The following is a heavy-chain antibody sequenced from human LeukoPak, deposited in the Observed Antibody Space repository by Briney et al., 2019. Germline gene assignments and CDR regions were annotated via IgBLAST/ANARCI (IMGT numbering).Heavy chain of an antibody. CDR2: IWYDGSNK. CDR1: GFTFSSYG. J-gene: IGHJ5*02. D-gene: IGHD2-2*01. V-gene: IGHV3-33*03. Sequence: GGSLRLSCAASGFTFSSYGMHWVRQAPGKGLEWVAVIWYDGSNKYYADSVKGRFTISRDNAKNTLHLQMNSLRAEDTAVYYCARARYCSSTSCYRVSWFDPWGQGTLVTVSS. CDR3: ARARYCSSTSCYRVSWFDP.